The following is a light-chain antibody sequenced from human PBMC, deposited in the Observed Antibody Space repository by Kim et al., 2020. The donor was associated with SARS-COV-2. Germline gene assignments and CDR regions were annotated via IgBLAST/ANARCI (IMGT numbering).Light chain of an antibody. J-gene: IGKJ2*04. Sequence: PGERATLSCRASQSVSSYLAWYQQKPGQAPRLLIYDASNRATGIPARFSGSGSGTDFTLTISSLEPEDFAVYYCQQRSNWPPMWSFGQGTKLEI. CDR3: QQRSNWPPMWS. CDR1: QSVSSY. CDR2: DAS. V-gene: IGKV3-11*01.